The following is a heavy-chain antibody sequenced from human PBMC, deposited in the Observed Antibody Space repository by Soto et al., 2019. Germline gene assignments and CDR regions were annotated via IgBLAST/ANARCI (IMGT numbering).Heavy chain of an antibody. D-gene: IGHD2-8*02. CDR2: MGVTGDT. J-gene: IGHJ4*02. CDR1: GFTFGAYD. Sequence: XGSLRLSCATSGFTFGAYDFHWVRQPTGKGLEWVSAMGVTGDTYYSDSVKGRFTISRDNAWNTLYLQMNGLRVEDTAVYFCAREDCNGGVCPRWFYLDHWGQGLPVTGS. CDR3: AREDCNGGVCPRWFYLDH. V-gene: IGHV3-13*01.